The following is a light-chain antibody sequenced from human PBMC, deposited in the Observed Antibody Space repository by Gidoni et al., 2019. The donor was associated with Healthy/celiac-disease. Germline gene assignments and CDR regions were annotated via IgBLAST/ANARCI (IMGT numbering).Light chain of an antibody. V-gene: IGKV3-15*01. Sequence: EIVMTQSPATLSVSPGERATLSCSASQSVSSNLAWYQQKPGQAPMLLIYGASTRATGSPARFSGSGSGTEFTLTISSLQSEDFAVYYCQQYNNWPRTFGQGTKVEIK. CDR1: QSVSSN. CDR2: GAS. CDR3: QQYNNWPRT. J-gene: IGKJ1*01.